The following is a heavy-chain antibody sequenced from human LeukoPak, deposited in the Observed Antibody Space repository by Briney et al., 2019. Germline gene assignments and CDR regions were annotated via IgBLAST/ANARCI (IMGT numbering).Heavy chain of an antibody. Sequence: GGSLRLSCAASGFTFNNYAMSWVRQAPGKGLEWVSAISGSGGSTYYADSVKGRFTISRDISKNSLYLQMNSLRAEDTAVYYCARGHYYDSSGDTDYWGQGTLVTVSS. CDR3: ARGHYYDSSGDTDY. V-gene: IGHV3-23*01. CDR1: GFTFNNYA. D-gene: IGHD3-22*01. J-gene: IGHJ4*02. CDR2: ISGSGGST.